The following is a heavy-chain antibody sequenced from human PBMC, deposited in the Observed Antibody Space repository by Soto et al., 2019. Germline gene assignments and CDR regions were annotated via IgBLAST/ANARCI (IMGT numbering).Heavy chain of an antibody. D-gene: IGHD5-18*01. V-gene: IGHV3-15*01. CDR1: AFSFTNAW. CDR2: IKSITDGGTT. Sequence: GGSLRLSCVASAFSFTNAWMSWVRQAPGKGLEWVGRIKSITDGGTTDYAAPAKGRFTIPRDDSNNTLYLQMNSLKTEDTAVYYCSTGRSTYGLDSWGQGPLVTVSS. J-gene: IGHJ4*02. CDR3: STGRSTYGLDS.